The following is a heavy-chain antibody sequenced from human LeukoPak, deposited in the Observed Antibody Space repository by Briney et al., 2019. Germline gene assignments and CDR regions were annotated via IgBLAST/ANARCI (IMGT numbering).Heavy chain of an antibody. D-gene: IGHD3-22*01. CDR1: GFTFSSYE. V-gene: IGHV3-48*03. Sequence: PGGSLRLSCAASGFTFSSYEMNWVRQAPGKGLEWVSYISSSGSTIYYADSVKGRFTISRDNAKNSLFLQMSSLRAEDTAVYYCARGGSGYYQVDYWGQGTLVTVSS. CDR2: ISSSGSTI. J-gene: IGHJ4*02. CDR3: ARGGSGYYQVDY.